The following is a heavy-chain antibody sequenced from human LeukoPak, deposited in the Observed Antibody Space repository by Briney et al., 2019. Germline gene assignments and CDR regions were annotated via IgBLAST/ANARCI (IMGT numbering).Heavy chain of an antibody. J-gene: IGHJ6*02. V-gene: IGHV4-59*12. CDR2: ISYSGST. Sequence: SETLSLTCTVTGGAISSSYWSWIRQPPGKGPEWIGYISYSGSTNYNPSLKSRVTTSVDTSKNQFSLKLRSVTAADTAVYYCARDGASDVYYYYGMDVWGQGTTVTVSS. CDR3: ARDGASDVYYYYGMDV. D-gene: IGHD1-26*01. CDR1: GGAISSSY.